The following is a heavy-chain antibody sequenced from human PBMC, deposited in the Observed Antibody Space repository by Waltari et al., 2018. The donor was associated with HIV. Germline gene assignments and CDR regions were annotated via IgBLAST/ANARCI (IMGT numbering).Heavy chain of an antibody. CDR3: ARDSSISSRHYFYSNGMDV. J-gene: IGHJ6*02. CDR2: ISYDGKKQ. CDR1: ELTCRAEA. Sequence: QVRLVESGGGVVQPGRSLRLSCVASELTCRAEAFHWGRQAPGKGLEWLAIISYDGKKQYYADSVKGRFTISRDNSKDTLYLQMNSLRAEDTAVYFCARDSSISSRHYFYSNGMDVWGQGTTVIVSS. D-gene: IGHD6-6*01. V-gene: IGHV3-30*04.